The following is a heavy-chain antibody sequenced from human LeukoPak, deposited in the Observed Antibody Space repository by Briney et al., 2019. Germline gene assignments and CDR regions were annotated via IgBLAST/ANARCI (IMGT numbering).Heavy chain of an antibody. D-gene: IGHD1-26*01. CDR3: AKGGPLWELLN. CDR2: ISSSSSYI. Sequence: GGSLRLSCAASGFTFSSYSMNWVRQAPGKGLEWVSSISSSSSYIYYADSVKGRFTISRDNSKNALYLQMNSLRAEDTAVYYCAKGGPLWELLNWGQGTLVTVSS. CDR1: GFTFSSYS. V-gene: IGHV3-21*04. J-gene: IGHJ4*02.